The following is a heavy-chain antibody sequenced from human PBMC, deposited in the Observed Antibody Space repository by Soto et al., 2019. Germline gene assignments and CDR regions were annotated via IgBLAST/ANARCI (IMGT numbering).Heavy chain of an antibody. J-gene: IGHJ6*02. CDR2: ISHGGNEK. Sequence: VQLLESGGGVVQPGRSLRLSCAASGFIFSSYAMHWVRQAPGKGLEWVAVISHGGNEKYYADSVEGRFTISRDNSKNMVYLQMNGLRPEDTAVYYCVKVSSDRGYYYFAMDVWGQGTTVTVSS. CDR3: VKVSSDRGYYYFAMDV. D-gene: IGHD3-10*01. V-gene: IGHV3-30*18. CDR1: GFIFSSYA.